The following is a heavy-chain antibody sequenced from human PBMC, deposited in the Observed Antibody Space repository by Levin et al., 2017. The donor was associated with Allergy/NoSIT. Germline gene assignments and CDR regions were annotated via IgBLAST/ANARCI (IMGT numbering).Heavy chain of an antibody. J-gene: IGHJ4*02. Sequence: QTGESLKISCAASGFTFSSYGMHWVRQAPGKGLEWVAVIWYDGSNKYYADSVKGRFTISRDNSKNTLYLQMNSLRAEDTAVYYCARVPLRYCSGGSCDAFDYWGQGTLVTVSS. CDR3: ARVPLRYCSGGSCDAFDY. V-gene: IGHV3-33*01. CDR1: GFTFSSYG. CDR2: IWYDGSNK. D-gene: IGHD2-15*01.